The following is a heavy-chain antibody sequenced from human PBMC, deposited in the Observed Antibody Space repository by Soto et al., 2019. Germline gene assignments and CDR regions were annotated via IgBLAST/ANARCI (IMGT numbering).Heavy chain of an antibody. J-gene: IGHJ4*02. CDR2: LDQSGGT. CDR1: GDSLRGQS. V-gene: IGHV4-34*01. Sequence: SGTLSLTCAVVGDSLRGQSWNWIRQPPGKGLEWIGDLDQSGGTNYNPSLKSRVTMSVDTSKNQFSLTLGSVTAADTAVYYCARNYYGSAIEDRGQGKLLTVSS. D-gene: IGHD3-10*01. CDR3: ARNYYGSAIED.